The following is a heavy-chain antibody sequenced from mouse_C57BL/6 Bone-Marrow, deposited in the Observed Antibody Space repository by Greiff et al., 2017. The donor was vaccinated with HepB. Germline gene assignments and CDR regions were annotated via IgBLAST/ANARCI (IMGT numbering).Heavy chain of an antibody. V-gene: IGHV1-80*01. CDR2: IYPGDGDT. Sequence: QVQLQQSGAELVKPGASVKISCKASGYAFSSYWMNWVKQRPGRGLEWIGQIYPGDGDTNYNGKFKGKATLTADKSSSTAYMQLSSLTSEDSAVYYCAREDYSYLYWYFDVWGTGTTVTVSS. CDR1: GYAFSSYW. D-gene: IGHD1-1*01. J-gene: IGHJ1*03. CDR3: AREDYSYLYWYFDV.